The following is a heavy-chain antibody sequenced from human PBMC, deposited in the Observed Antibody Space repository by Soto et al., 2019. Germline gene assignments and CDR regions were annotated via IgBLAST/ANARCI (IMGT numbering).Heavy chain of an antibody. D-gene: IGHD5-12*01. J-gene: IGHJ6*02. CDR1: GFSLSTSGMC. Sequence: SGPTLVNPTQTLTLTCTFSGFSLSTSGMCVSWIRQPPGKALEWLARFDWDDDKYYSTSLKTRLTISKDTSKNQVVLTMTNMDLVDTATYYCARRGGYEIPGVGDFKYYYYYGMDVWGQGTTVTVSS. CDR2: FDWDDDK. V-gene: IGHV2-70*11. CDR3: ARRGGYEIPGVGDFKYYYYYGMDV.